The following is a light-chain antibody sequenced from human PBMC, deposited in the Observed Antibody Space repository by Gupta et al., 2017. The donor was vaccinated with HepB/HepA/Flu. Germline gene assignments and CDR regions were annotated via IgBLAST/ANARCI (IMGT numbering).Light chain of an antibody. Sequence: QSALTQPASVSGSPGQSITISCTGTSSDVGGYNYVSWYQQHPGKAPKLMIDDVSNRPSVGSNRFSGSKSGNTASLTISGRQAEDEADYYCSSYTSSSTLHMGFGGGTKLTVL. J-gene: IGLJ2*01. CDR2: DVS. CDR1: SSDVGGYNY. CDR3: SSYTSSSTLHMG. V-gene: IGLV2-14*01.